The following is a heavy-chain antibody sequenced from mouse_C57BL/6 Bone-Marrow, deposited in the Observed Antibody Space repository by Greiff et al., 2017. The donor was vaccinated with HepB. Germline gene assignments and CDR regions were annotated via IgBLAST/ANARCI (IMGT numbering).Heavy chain of an antibody. J-gene: IGHJ1*03. CDR3: ARWDYYGSYWYFDV. Sequence: QVQLQQPGAELVKPGASVKMSCKASGYTFTSYWITWVKQRPGQGLEWIGDIYPGSGSTNYNEKFKSKATLTVDTSSSTAYMQLSSLTSEDSAVYYCARWDYYGSYWYFDVWGTGTTVTVSS. D-gene: IGHD1-1*01. V-gene: IGHV1-55*01. CDR1: GYTFTSYW. CDR2: IYPGSGST.